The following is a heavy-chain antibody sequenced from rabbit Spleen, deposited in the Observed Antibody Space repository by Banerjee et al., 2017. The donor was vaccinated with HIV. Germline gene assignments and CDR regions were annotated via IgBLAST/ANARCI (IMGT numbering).Heavy chain of an antibody. Sequence: QSLEESGGGLVKPGASLTLTCTASGFSFSSSDYMCWVRQAPGKGLEWISCIAGSSSDFTYSATWAKGRFTISKTSSTTVTLQMTSLTVADTATYFCARDAGTGDYIDVYFNLWGPGTLVTVS. J-gene: IGHJ4*01. V-gene: IGHV1S40*01. CDR3: ARDAGTGDYIDVYFNL. D-gene: IGHD8-1*01. CDR1: GFSFSSSDY. CDR2: IAGSSSDFT.